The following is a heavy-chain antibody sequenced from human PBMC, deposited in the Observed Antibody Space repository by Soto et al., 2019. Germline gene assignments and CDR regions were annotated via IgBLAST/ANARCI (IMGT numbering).Heavy chain of an antibody. CDR2: ISGSGGST. Sequence: EVQLLESGGGLVQHGGSLRLSCAASGFTFSSYAMSWVRQAPGKGLEWVSAISGSGGSTYYADSVKGRFTISRDNSKNTLYMKMNSLRAEDKAVYYCATNVEDCSSTSCWGGRNYYYYYMDVWGKGTTVTVSS. D-gene: IGHD2-2*01. V-gene: IGHV3-23*01. J-gene: IGHJ6*03. CDR3: ATNVEDCSSTSCWGGRNYYYYYMDV. CDR1: GFTFSSYA.